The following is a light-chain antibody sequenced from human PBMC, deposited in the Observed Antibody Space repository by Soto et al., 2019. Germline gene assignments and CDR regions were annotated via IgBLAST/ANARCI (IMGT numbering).Light chain of an antibody. CDR3: QQANSFPYT. V-gene: IGKV1-12*01. CDR1: QGIGSW. CDR2: AAS. Sequence: IQMTQSPSSVSASVGDTVTITCRASQGIGSWLAWYQQKPGEPPNLMIYAASHLQSGVPPRFSGSGSGTDFTLTIRSLQPEDSATYYCQQANSFPYTFGQGTKLAI. J-gene: IGKJ2*01.